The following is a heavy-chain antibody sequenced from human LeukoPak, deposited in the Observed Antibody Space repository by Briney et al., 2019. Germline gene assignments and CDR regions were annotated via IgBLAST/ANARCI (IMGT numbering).Heavy chain of an antibody. CDR1: GGSISSYY. CDR2: IYYSGST. CDR3: ARLASHYGDPFDY. Sequence: SETLSLTCTVSGGSISSYYWSWIRQPPGKGLEWIGYIYYSGSTNYNPSLKSRVTISVDTSKNQFSLKLSSVTAADTAVYYCARLASHYGDPFDYWGQGTLVTVSS. J-gene: IGHJ4*02. D-gene: IGHD4-17*01. V-gene: IGHV4-59*01.